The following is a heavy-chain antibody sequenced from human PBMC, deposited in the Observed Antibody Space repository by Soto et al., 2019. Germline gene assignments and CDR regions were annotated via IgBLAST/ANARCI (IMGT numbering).Heavy chain of an antibody. CDR3: AREADIVATIGGFFDY. CDR2: IYYSGST. V-gene: IGHV4-30-4*01. CDR1: GGSISSGDYY. Sequence: QVQLQESGPGLVKPSQTLSLTCTVSGGSISSGDYYWSWIRQPPGKGLDWIGYIYYSGSTYYNPSLKSRVTISVDPSKNQFSLKLSSVTAADTAVYYCAREADIVATIGGFFDYWGQGTLVTVSS. D-gene: IGHD5-12*01. J-gene: IGHJ4*02.